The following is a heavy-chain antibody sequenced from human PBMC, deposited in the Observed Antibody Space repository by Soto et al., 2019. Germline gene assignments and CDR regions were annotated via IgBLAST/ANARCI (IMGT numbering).Heavy chain of an antibody. J-gene: IGHJ4*02. V-gene: IGHV4-39*07. Sequence: SETLSLTCSVSGGSISSHSHYWGWIRQPPGKGLEWIGGIYLSGSNYYNTSLKSRVTMSVDTSKNQFSLNLSSVAAADTAVYYCARGPLTSTVTTTYDYWGQGTLVTVSS. CDR3: ARGPLTSTVTTTYDY. CDR1: GGSISSHSHY. D-gene: IGHD4-17*01. CDR2: IYLSGSN.